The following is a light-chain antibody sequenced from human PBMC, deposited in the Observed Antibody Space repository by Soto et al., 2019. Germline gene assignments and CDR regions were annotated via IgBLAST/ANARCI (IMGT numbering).Light chain of an antibody. CDR3: QQYDSYSSIT. CDR2: QAS. V-gene: IGKV1-5*03. Sequence: DIQMTQSPSTLSAFVGDRVTITCRASQSISTWLAWYQQKPGKAPNLLIYQASTLEIGVPPRFSGSGSGTEFTLTISSLQPDDFATDYCQQYDSYSSITFGQGTRLEIK. CDR1: QSISTW. J-gene: IGKJ5*01.